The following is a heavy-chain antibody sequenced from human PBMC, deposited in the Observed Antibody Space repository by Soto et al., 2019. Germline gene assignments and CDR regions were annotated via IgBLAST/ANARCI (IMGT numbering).Heavy chain of an antibody. D-gene: IGHD1-7*01. J-gene: IGHJ4*02. CDR3: TTDMPSYNWNFGANDY. Sequence: EVQLVESGGGLVKPGGSLRLSCAASGFTFSNAWMSWVRQAPGKGLEWVGRITSKTDGGTTDYAAPVKGRVTISRDHSKNKLYLQVNSLKTEDPAVYYCTTDMPSYNWNFGANDYWGQGTLVPVSS. CDR2: ITSKTDGGTT. CDR1: GFTFSNAW. V-gene: IGHV3-15*01.